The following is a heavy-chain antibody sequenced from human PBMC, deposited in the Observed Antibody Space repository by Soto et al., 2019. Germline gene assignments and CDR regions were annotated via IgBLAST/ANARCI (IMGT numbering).Heavy chain of an antibody. Sequence: PWETLSLTWTVAGGSISGGGYYWSWIRQHPGKGLEWIGYIYYSGSTYYNPSLKSRVTISVDTSKNQFSLKLSSVTAADTAVYYCARDTQYSSASGYYYGMDVWGQGTTVTVS. CDR1: GGSISGGGYY. D-gene: IGHD6-6*01. J-gene: IGHJ6*02. V-gene: IGHV4-31*02. CDR2: IYYSGST. CDR3: ARDTQYSSASGYYYGMDV.